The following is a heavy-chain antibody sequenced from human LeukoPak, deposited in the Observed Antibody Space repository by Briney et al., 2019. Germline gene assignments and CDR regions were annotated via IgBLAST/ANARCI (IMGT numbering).Heavy chain of an antibody. J-gene: IGHJ6*03. V-gene: IGHV3-30*04. Sequence: GGSLRLSCTASGLTFSSYAMHWVRQAPGKGLEGVTLISYDGRTKYYADSVKGRFTNSRDKSKNTLYLQMNSLRDEDTAVYYCAREQSSTYYYGSGRNYDYYYMDVWGKGTTVTISS. CDR2: ISYDGRTK. CDR1: GLTFSSYA. CDR3: AREQSSTYYYGSGRNYDYYYMDV. D-gene: IGHD3-10*01.